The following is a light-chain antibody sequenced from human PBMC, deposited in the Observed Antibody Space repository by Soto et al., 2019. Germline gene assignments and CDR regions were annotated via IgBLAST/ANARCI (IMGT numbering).Light chain of an antibody. CDR2: GAS. CDR1: QSVSSSY. V-gene: IGKV3-20*01. Sequence: EIVLTQSPGTLSLSPGERATLSCRASQSVSSSYLAWYQQKPGQAPRLLIYGASSRATGIPDRFSGSGSGTAFTLTISRLEAEDFAVYYCQQYGSSPSLTFGPGTKVDIK. J-gene: IGKJ3*01. CDR3: QQYGSSPSLT.